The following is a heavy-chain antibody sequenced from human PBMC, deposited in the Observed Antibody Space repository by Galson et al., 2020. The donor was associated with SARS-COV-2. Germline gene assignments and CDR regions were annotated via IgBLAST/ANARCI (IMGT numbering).Heavy chain of an antibody. CDR3: ARMGDYVWNSWRLNWFDP. CDR1: GFSLTDSTMG. D-gene: IGHD3-16*01. J-gene: IGHJ5*02. V-gene: IGHV2-26*01. Sequence: SGPTLVKPTETLTLTCTVSGFSLTDSTMGVSWIRQPPGKALEWLANIFSSDQTSYNTSLKTRLTISKDTSKSQVVLTMTSMGPADTATYFCARMGDYVWNSWRLNWFDPWGQGTLVTVSS. CDR2: IFSSDQT.